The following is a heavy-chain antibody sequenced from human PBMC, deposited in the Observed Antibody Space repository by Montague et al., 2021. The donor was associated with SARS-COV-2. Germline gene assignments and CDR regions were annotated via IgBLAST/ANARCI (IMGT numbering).Heavy chain of an antibody. J-gene: IGHJ4*02. D-gene: IGHD3-10*01. CDR3: ARGGVGLWFGRALDY. V-gene: IGHV4-4*02. CDR1: GGSISSSNW. CDR2: IYHNGST. Sequence: SETLSLTCAVSGGSISSSNWWSWVRQPPGKGLEWIGEIYHNGSTNYNPSLKSRVTISVDKSKNQLSLKLSSVTAADTAVYYCARGGVGLWFGRALDYWGQGTLVTVSS.